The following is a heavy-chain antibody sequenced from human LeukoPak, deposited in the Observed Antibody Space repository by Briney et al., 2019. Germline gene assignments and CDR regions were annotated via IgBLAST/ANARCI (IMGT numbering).Heavy chain of an antibody. D-gene: IGHD6-19*01. CDR3: AKVGSSGWYYDYYYYYMDV. J-gene: IGHJ6*03. V-gene: IGHV3-30*02. CDR2: IRYDGSNK. Sequence: PGGSLRLSCAASGFTFSSYGMHWVRQAPGKGLEWVAVIRYDGSNKYYAESVKGRFAISRDNYKNTLYLQMNSLRAEDTAVYYCAKVGSSGWYYDYYYYYMDVWGKGTTVTVSS. CDR1: GFTFSSYG.